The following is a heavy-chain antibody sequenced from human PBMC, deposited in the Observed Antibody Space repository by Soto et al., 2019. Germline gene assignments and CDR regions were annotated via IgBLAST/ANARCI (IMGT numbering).Heavy chain of an antibody. Sequence: PSETLSLTCAVYGGSFSGYYWSWIRQPPGKGLEWIGEINHSGSTNYNPSLKSRVTISVDTSKNQFSLKLSSVTAADTAVYYCARGRWRQYYYYGMDVWGQGTTVTVS. CDR3: ARGRWRQYYYYGMDV. D-gene: IGHD2-21*02. V-gene: IGHV4-34*01. CDR1: GGSFSGYY. CDR2: INHSGST. J-gene: IGHJ6*02.